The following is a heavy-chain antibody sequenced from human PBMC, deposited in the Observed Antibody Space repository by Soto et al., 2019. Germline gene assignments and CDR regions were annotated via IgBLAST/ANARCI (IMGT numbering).Heavy chain of an antibody. CDR1: GFTISTYW. V-gene: IGHV3-7*05. D-gene: IGHD3-22*01. J-gene: IGHJ6*02. CDR3: ASDRGNGYYGQDTWGMDV. CDR2: INQGGSEN. Sequence: EVQLVESGGGLVQPGGSLRLSCGVSGFTISTYWMSWVRRTPGKGLEWVGNINQGGSENFYAGSVRGRFSISRDNARNTVYLQMKSLRAADTAVYFCASDRGNGYYGQDTWGMDVWGQGTTVTVSS.